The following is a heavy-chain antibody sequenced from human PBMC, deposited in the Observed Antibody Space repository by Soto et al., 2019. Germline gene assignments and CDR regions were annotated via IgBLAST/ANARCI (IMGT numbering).Heavy chain of an antibody. J-gene: IGHJ5*02. Sequence: SVKVSCKASGGTFSSYAISWVRQAPGQGLEWMGGIIPIFGTANYAQKFQGRVTITADESTSTAYMELSSLRSEDTAVYYCASLPTGEYNWFDPWGQGTLVTVSS. CDR2: IIPIFGTA. D-gene: IGHD3-16*01. V-gene: IGHV1-69*13. CDR3: ASLPTGEYNWFDP. CDR1: GGTFSSYA.